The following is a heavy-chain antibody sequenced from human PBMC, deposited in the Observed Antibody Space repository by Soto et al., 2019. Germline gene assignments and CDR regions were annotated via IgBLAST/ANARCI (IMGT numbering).Heavy chain of an antibody. Sequence: PGGSLRLSCAASGFTFSSYGMHWVRQAPGKGLEWVAVISYDGSNKYYADSVKGRFTISRDNSKSTLYLQMNSLRAEDTAVYYCAKDYAKESPPTYNWFDPWGQGTLVTVSS. D-gene: IGHD2-8*01. J-gene: IGHJ5*02. CDR1: GFTFSSYG. CDR2: ISYDGSNK. V-gene: IGHV3-30*18. CDR3: AKDYAKESPPTYNWFDP.